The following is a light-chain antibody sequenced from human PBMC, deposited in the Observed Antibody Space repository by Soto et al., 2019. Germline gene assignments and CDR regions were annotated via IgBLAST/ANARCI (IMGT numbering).Light chain of an antibody. CDR3: SSYAGNDIVV. Sequence: QSALTQPASVSGSPGQSVTISCTGTSSDVGAYNYVSWYQQHPGKAPKLMIYEVTKRPSGVPNRFSGSKSVNTASLTISGLQAEDEADYYCSSYAGNDIVVFGGGTKLTVL. J-gene: IGLJ2*01. V-gene: IGLV2-14*01. CDR2: EVT. CDR1: SSDVGAYNY.